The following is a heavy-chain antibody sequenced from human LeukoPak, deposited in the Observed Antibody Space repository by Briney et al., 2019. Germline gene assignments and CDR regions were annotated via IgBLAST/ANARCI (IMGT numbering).Heavy chain of an antibody. CDR2: IKQGGSQR. D-gene: IGHD6-6*01. J-gene: IGHJ4*02. Sequence: GGSLRLSCTASGFTFSDYWMTWVRQAPGKGPEWVANIKQGGSQRYYVDSVRGRFTISRDNAKNSLFLQMNSLRAEDTAVYYCARRGGSSSRRSPIDYWGQGTLVTVSS. CDR3: ARRGGSSSRRSPIDY. V-gene: IGHV3-7*01. CDR1: GFTFSDYW.